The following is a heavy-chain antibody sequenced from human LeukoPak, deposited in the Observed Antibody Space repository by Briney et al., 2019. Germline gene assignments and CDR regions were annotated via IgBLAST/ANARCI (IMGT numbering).Heavy chain of an antibody. CDR3: AGDRITMVRGGPVSWCDP. CDR1: GGSISSGEYY. Sequence: ASQTLSLTCTVSGGSISSGEYYWSWIRQPPGKGLEWIGCIYYSGSTYYNPSLKSRVTISVDTSKNQFSLKLSSVTAADTAVYYCAGDRITMVRGGPVSWCDPWGQGTLVTVSS. CDR2: IYYSGST. V-gene: IGHV4-30-4*01. D-gene: IGHD3-10*01. J-gene: IGHJ5*02.